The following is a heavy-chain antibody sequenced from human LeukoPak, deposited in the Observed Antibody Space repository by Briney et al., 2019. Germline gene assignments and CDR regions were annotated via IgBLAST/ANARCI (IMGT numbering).Heavy chain of an antibody. Sequence: SVKVSCKVSGYTFTGYYMHWVQQAPGKGLEWMGRIIPIFGTANYAQKFQGRVTITTDESTSTAYMELSSLRSEDTAVYYCASSSWYGGKDIFDYWGQGTLVTVSS. CDR1: GYTFTGYY. J-gene: IGHJ4*02. D-gene: IGHD6-13*01. CDR2: IIPIFGTA. V-gene: IGHV1-69*05. CDR3: ASSSWYGGKDIFDY.